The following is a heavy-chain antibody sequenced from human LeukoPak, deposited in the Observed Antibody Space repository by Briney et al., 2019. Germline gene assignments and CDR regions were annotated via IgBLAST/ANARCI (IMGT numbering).Heavy chain of an antibody. D-gene: IGHD2-15*01. J-gene: IGHJ4*02. Sequence: GGSLRLSCVASGFTFSNFGMHWVRQAPGKGLEWVTAISYDGITKQYADSVRGRFTISRDNSKNTVYLEMNSLRAEDTAVYYCVYCSGGNCFYAVRGWTYWGQGTLVTVSS. CDR2: ISYDGITK. CDR3: VYCSGGNCFYAVRGWTY. CDR1: GFTFSNFG. V-gene: IGHV3-30*03.